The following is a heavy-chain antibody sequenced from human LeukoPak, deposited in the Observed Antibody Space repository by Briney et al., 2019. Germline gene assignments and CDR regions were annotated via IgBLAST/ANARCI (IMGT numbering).Heavy chain of an antibody. V-gene: IGHV1-18*01. CDR3: ARVGHSSSSSGWFDP. Sequence: ASVKVSCKASGYTFTSYGISWVRQAPGQGLEWMGWISAYNGNTNYAQKLQGRVTMTTDTSTSAAYMELRSLRSDDAAVYYCARVGHSSSSSGWFDPWGQGTLVIVSS. D-gene: IGHD6-6*01. J-gene: IGHJ5*02. CDR2: ISAYNGNT. CDR1: GYTFTSYG.